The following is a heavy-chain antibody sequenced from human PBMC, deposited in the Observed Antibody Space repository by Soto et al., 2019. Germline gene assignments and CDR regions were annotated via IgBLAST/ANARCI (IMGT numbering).Heavy chain of an antibody. Sequence: ASVKVSCKASGYTFTSYYMHWVRQAPGQGLEWMGWISAYSGDTSSAQKYQGRVTMTTDTSTSTAYMELKSLRSDDTAVYYCARERYYDVLTGPDSWGQGTLVTVSS. D-gene: IGHD3-9*01. CDR1: GYTFTSYY. CDR3: ARERYYDVLTGPDS. V-gene: IGHV1-18*04. CDR2: ISAYSGDT. J-gene: IGHJ5*01.